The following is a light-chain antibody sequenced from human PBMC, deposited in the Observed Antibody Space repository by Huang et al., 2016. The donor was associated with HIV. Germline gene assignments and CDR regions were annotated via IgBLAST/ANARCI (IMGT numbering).Light chain of an antibody. V-gene: IGKV3-15*01. CDR1: QSVGSK. Sequence: DTVMTQTPATLSVSPGARATLSCRASQSVGSKFHWVQQKPWQAPRRRIHGASARAPGIPAMFSGSGSGTEFTLTISSLQSEDFAVYYCQQYNNWPYTFGQGTKLEIK. J-gene: IGKJ2*01. CDR3: QQYNNWPYT. CDR2: GAS.